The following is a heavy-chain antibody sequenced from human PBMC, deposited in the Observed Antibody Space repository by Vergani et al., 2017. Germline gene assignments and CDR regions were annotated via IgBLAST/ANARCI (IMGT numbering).Heavy chain of an antibody. CDR3: AKVGRSEVAGTFGAFDI. CDR2: ISGNNDDV. Sequence: EVQLLESGGGLAQPGGSLRLSCVASGFTFSHYSMNWVRQAPGKGLEWVSSISGNNDDVYYADSVKGRFTISRDNSKNTLFLHMNSLRPEDTAVYYCAKVGRSEVAGTFGAFDIWGQGTMVTVSS. J-gene: IGHJ3*02. D-gene: IGHD6-19*01. V-gene: IGHV3-21*04. CDR1: GFTFSHYS.